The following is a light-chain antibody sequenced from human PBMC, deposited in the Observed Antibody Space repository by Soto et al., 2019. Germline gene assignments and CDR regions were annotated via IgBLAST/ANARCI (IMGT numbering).Light chain of an antibody. Sequence: ETVLTQSPATLSLSPGERATLSCRASQSISSSLAWYQQTPGQAPRLLIYDASKRATGIPARFSGSGSGTEFTLTISSLEPEDFAVYYCQKRFPWPSFGPGTKVDIK. V-gene: IGKV3-11*01. CDR3: QKRFPWPS. CDR1: QSISSS. CDR2: DAS. J-gene: IGKJ3*01.